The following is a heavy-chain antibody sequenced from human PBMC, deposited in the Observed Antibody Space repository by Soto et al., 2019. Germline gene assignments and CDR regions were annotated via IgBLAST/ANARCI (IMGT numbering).Heavy chain of an antibody. CDR2: ISAYNGNT. Sequence: QVRLVQSGSEVKKPGASVKVSCKASGYTFTNYGMSWVRQAPGQGLEWMGWISAYNGNTNHAQNFQGRVTMTTDTSTNTAYMELRSLRSDDTAVYYWARCYCSVGSCYSCWHFDLWGRGALVTVSS. V-gene: IGHV1-18*01. CDR3: ARCYCSVGSCYSCWHFDL. J-gene: IGHJ2*01. D-gene: IGHD2-15*01. CDR1: GYTFTNYG.